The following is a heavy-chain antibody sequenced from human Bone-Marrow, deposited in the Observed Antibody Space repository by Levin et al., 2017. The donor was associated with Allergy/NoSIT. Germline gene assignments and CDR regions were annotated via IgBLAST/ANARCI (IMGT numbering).Heavy chain of an antibody. Sequence: GGSLRLSCVGSGFTFSNYWIHWIRQAPGKGLVWVARINSDGSLTNYADSVKGRFTISSDNAKNTVYLQLNSLRVEDTAVYYCARLRGYADYGWGFFDYWGQGALVTVSS. CDR1: GFTFSNYW. V-gene: IGHV3-74*01. CDR3: ARLRGYADYGWGFFDY. CDR2: INSDGSLT. J-gene: IGHJ4*02. D-gene: IGHD4-17*01.